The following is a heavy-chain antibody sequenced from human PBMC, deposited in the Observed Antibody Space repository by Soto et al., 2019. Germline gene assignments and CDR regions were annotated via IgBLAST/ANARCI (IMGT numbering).Heavy chain of an antibody. D-gene: IGHD3-9*01. CDR3: AKPGPRYDILTGYSKPFDY. Sequence: GGSLRLSCAASGFTFSSYGMHWVRQAPGKGLEWVAVISYDVSNKYYADSVKGRFTISRDNSKNTLYLQMNSLRAEDTAVYYCAKPGPRYDILTGYSKPFDYWGQGPRGTVSS. V-gene: IGHV3-30*18. CDR1: GFTFSSYG. J-gene: IGHJ4*02. CDR2: ISYDVSNK.